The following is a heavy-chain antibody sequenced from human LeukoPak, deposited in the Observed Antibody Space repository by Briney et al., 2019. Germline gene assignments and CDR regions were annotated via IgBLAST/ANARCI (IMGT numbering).Heavy chain of an antibody. V-gene: IGHV1-8*03. J-gene: IGHJ4*02. Sequence: ASVKVSCKASGYTFTSYDINWVRQATGQWLEWMGWMNPNSGNTGYAQKFQGRVTITRNTSISTAYMELSSLRSEDTAVYYCARRSSYSSSWYVSPGFDYWGQGTLVTVSS. D-gene: IGHD6-13*01. CDR1: GYTFTSYD. CDR2: MNPNSGNT. CDR3: ARRSSYSSSWYVSPGFDY.